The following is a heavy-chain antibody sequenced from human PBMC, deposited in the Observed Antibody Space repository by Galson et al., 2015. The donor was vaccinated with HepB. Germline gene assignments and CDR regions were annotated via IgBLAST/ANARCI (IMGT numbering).Heavy chain of an antibody. J-gene: IGHJ2*01. D-gene: IGHD2-2*01. V-gene: IGHV3-23*01. CDR1: GFTFSSYA. CDR3: AKDPHPPRYCSSTSCILHDNWYFDL. Sequence: SLRLSCAASGFTFSSYAMSWVRQAPGKGLEWVSAISGSGGSTYYADSVKGRFTISRDNSKNTLYLQMNSLRAEDTAVYYCAKDPHPPRYCSSTSCILHDNWYFDLWGRGTLVTVSS. CDR2: ISGSGGST.